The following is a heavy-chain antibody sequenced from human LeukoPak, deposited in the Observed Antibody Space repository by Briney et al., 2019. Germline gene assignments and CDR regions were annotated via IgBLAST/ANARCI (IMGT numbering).Heavy chain of an antibody. J-gene: IGHJ4*02. CDR1: GGSISSGGYY. Sequence: PSETLSLTCTVSGGSISSGGYYWSWIRQPPGKGLEWIGYIYHSGSTYYNPSLKSRVTISVDRSKNQFSLKLSSVTAADTAVYYCARGNSYGYYDYWGQGTLVTVSS. V-gene: IGHV4-30-2*01. CDR3: ARGNSYGYYDY. D-gene: IGHD5-18*01. CDR2: IYHSGST.